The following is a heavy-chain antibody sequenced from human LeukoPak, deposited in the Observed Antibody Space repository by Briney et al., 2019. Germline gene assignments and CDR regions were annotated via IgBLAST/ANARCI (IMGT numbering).Heavy chain of an antibody. D-gene: IGHD1-1*01. V-gene: IGHV4-61*01. Sequence: KASETLSLTCTVSGGSISSSSYYWSWIRQPPGKGLEWIGYIYYSGSTNYNPSLKSRVTISVDTSKNQFSLKLSSVTAADTAVYYCARGGATVQSYYFDYWGQGTLVTVSS. CDR3: ARGGATVQSYYFDY. CDR2: IYYSGST. J-gene: IGHJ4*02. CDR1: GGSISSSSYY.